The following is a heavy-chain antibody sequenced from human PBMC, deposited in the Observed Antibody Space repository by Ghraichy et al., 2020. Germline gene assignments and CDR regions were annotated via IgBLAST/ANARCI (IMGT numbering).Heavy chain of an antibody. CDR1: GYTFTSYD. V-gene: IGHV1-8*01. CDR3: ARSRAARLTIFGVVIPADGMDV. J-gene: IGHJ6*02. Sequence: ASVKVSCKASGYTFTSYDINWVRQATGQGLEWMGWMNPNSGNTGYAQKFQGRVTMTRNTSISTAYMELSSLRSEDTAVYYCARSRAARLTIFGVVIPADGMDVWGQGTTVTVSS. D-gene: IGHD3-3*01. CDR2: MNPNSGNT.